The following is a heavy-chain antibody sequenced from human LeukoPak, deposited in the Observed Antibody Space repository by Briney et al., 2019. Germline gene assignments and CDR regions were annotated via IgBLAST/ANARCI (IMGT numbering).Heavy chain of an antibody. CDR1: GGSIRSGSYY. CDR3: ARWYSSSTGDRFDS. CDR2: IYTSGTT. Sequence: SQTLSLTGSGSGGSIRSGSYYWSWIRQPAGKGLELIARIYTSGTTHYDPSLNSRVTITVDTSKNQFSVKLTSVTAADTAVYYCARWYSSSTGDRFDSWGQGTQVTVSS. D-gene: IGHD6-19*01. V-gene: IGHV4-61*02. J-gene: IGHJ4*02.